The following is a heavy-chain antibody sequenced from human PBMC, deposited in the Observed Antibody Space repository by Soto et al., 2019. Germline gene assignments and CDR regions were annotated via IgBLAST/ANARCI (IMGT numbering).Heavy chain of an antibody. CDR1: GYSFTNND. CDR2: MNPGSGDT. D-gene: IGHD3-16*01. CDR3: ARMETFGSLNWFDP. J-gene: IGHJ5*02. V-gene: IGHV1-8*01. Sequence: ASVKVSCKASGYSFTNNDVSWVRQATGQGLEWMGWMNPGSGDTGYAQKFQGRVTMTRDISIATAYMELSSLRSDDTAIYYCARMETFGSLNWFDPCGQGTMVTVSS.